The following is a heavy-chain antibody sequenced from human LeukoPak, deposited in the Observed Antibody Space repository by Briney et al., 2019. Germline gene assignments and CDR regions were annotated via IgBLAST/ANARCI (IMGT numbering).Heavy chain of an antibody. V-gene: IGHV4-38-2*02. D-gene: IGHD2/OR15-2a*01. Sequence: PSETLSLTCTVSPYSDNSAYYWGWIRQSPRKGLEWVGSVHHSGGTYYNPSLKSRFTMSVDTSQNQFSLRLSSVTAADTAVYYCARQRGYYDSTTSTTFHPFYFDYWGQGRLVTVSS. CDR1: PYSDNSAYY. CDR3: ARQRGYYDSTTSTTFHPFYFDY. CDR2: VHHSGGT. J-gene: IGHJ4*02.